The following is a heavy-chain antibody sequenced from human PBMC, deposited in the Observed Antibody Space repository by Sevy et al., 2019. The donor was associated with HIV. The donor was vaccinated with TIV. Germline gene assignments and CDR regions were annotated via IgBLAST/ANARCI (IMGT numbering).Heavy chain of an antibody. CDR3: ARADCGGDCYLMFDY. CDR1: GFTFNSYG. CDR2: IRFDGNSK. Sequence: GGSLRLSCAASGFTFNSYGMHWVRQAPGKGLEWVAFIRFDGNSKYYADSVKGRFTISRDNSKNTLYLQLNSLTAEDTAFYYCARADCGGDCYLMFDYRGQGTLVTVSS. V-gene: IGHV3-30*02. D-gene: IGHD2-21*01. J-gene: IGHJ4*02.